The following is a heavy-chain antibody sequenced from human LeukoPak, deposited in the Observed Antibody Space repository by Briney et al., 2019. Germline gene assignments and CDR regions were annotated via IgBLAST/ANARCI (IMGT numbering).Heavy chain of an antibody. CDR3: ARENSSSSPPYDIDY. V-gene: IGHV4-34*01. CDR2: INHSGST. J-gene: IGHJ4*02. D-gene: IGHD6-6*01. Sequence: PSETLSLTCAVYGGSFSGYYWSWIRQPPGKGLEWIGEINHSGSTNYNPSLKSRVTISVDTSKNQFSLKLSSVTAADTAVYYCARENSSSSPPYDIDYWGQGTLVTVSS. CDR1: GGSFSGYY.